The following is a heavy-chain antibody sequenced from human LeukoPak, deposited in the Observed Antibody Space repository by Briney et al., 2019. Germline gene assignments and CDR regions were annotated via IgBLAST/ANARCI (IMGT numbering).Heavy chain of an antibody. CDR1: GYTFTSYD. CDR2: MNPNSGDT. V-gene: IGHV1-8*03. Sequence: ASVKVSCKASGYTFTSYDINWVRQATGQGLEWMGWMNPNSGDTGYAQKLQGRVTITRNTSISTAYMELSSLRSEDTAVYYCARVPVYCSSTSCRFDYWGQGTLVTVSS. J-gene: IGHJ4*02. D-gene: IGHD2-2*01. CDR3: ARVPVYCSSTSCRFDY.